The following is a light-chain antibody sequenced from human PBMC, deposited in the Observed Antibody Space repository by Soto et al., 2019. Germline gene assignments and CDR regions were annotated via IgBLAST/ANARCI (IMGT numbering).Light chain of an antibody. CDR3: QQYGSSPRT. J-gene: IGKJ1*01. CDR2: GTS. Sequence: EIVLTQSPGTLSLSPGERGTLSCRASQSVSSSYLAWYQQKPGQAPRLLMYGTSTRATGTPDRFSGSGSGTDFTLTISILEPEDVAVYYCQQYGSSPRTFGQGTKVDIK. V-gene: IGKV3-20*01. CDR1: QSVSSSY.